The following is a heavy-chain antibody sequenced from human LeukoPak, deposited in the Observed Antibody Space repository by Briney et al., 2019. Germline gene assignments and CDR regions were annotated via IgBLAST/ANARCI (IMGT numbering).Heavy chain of an antibody. CDR3: ARQDYDSSGYYSDY. CDR1: GFTFSSYA. Sequence: GGSLRLSCAASGFTFSSYAMSWVRQAPGKGLEWVSVIYSGGSTYYADSVKGRFTISRDNSKNTLYLQMNSLRAEDTAVYYCARQDYDSSGYYSDYWGQGTLVTASS. CDR2: IYSGGST. V-gene: IGHV3-53*01. D-gene: IGHD3-22*01. J-gene: IGHJ4*02.